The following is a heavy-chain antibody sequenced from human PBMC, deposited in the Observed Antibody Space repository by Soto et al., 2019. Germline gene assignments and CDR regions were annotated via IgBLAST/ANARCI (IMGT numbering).Heavy chain of an antibody. CDR3: ARSGGYDFWSGYYHNWFDP. CDR2: INHSGST. D-gene: IGHD3-3*01. J-gene: IGHJ5*02. V-gene: IGHV4-34*01. CDR1: GGSFSDYY. Sequence: QVQLQQWGAGLLKPSETLSLTCAVYGGSFSDYYWSWIRQPPGKGLEWIGEINHSGSTNYNPSLKSRVTISVDTSKNQFSLKLSSVTAADTAVYYCARSGGYDFWSGYYHNWFDPWGQGTLVTVSS.